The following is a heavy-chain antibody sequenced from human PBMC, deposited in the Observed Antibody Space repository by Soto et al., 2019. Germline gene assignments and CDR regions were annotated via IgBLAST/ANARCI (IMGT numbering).Heavy chain of an antibody. D-gene: IGHD3-22*01. J-gene: IGHJ4*02. CDR2: IYYSGNT. CDR3: ARVGSNDSYFYYFDY. CDR1: GGSVNIGTYY. V-gene: IGHV4-61*01. Sequence: SETLSLTCTVPGGSVNIGTYYWSWIRQPPGKGLEWIGYIYYSGNTNYNPSLKSRVTISVDTSKNQFSLKLNSVTAADTAVYYCARVGSNDSYFYYFDYWGQGTLVTVSS.